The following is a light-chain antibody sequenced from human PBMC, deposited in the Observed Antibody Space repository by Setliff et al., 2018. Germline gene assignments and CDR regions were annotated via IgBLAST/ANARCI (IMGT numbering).Light chain of an antibody. V-gene: IGLV2-14*03. CDR3: SSYTTSSLRV. J-gene: IGLJ2*01. CDR1: SSDIGAYTY. CDR2: NVS. Sequence: QSVLAQPASMSGSPGQSITISCTGTSSDIGAYTYVSWYQQHPGKAPKLLISNVSNRPSGVSHRFSGSKSGNTASLTISWLQAEDEADYYCSSYTTSSLRVFGGGTKVTVL.